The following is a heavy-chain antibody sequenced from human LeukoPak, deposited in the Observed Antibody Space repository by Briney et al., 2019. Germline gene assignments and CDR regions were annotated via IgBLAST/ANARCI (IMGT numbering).Heavy chain of an antibody. CDR3: ARARLHHTYGSGTNFDY. Sequence: SQTLSLTCAISGDSFSSNTAAWNWIRQSPSRGFEWLGRTYYRSTWYNDYAVSVRSRISIIPDTSKNHFSLQLNSVTPEDTAVYYCARARLHHTYGSGTNFDYWGQGTLVTVSS. D-gene: IGHD3-10*01. CDR1: GDSFSSNTAA. V-gene: IGHV6-1*01. J-gene: IGHJ4*02. CDR2: TYYRSTWYN.